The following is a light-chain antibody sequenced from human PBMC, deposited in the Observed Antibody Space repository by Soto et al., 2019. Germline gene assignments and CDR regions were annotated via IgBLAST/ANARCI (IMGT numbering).Light chain of an antibody. Sequence: EIVLTQSPATLSLSPGERATLSCRASQGVSSYLAWYQQKPGQAPRLLIYDASNRATGIPARFSGSGSGTDFTLTISSLEPEDFAVYYCQQRSNPITLGQGTRLEIK. CDR3: QQRSNPIT. CDR2: DAS. CDR1: QGVSSY. J-gene: IGKJ5*01. V-gene: IGKV3-11*01.